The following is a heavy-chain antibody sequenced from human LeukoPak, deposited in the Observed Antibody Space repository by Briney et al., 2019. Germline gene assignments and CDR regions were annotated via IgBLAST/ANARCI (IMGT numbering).Heavy chain of an antibody. CDR1: GFTFSNYA. D-gene: IGHD1-1*01. CDR3: ARGPAGYN. CDR2: ISGSGGTT. V-gene: IGHV3-23*01. J-gene: IGHJ4*02. Sequence: GGSLRLSCEASGFTFSNYAMTWVRQAPGKGLHWVSVISGSGGTTYYADSVKGRFTTSRDNLKNTLYLQMNSRRAEDTAVYYCARGPAGYNWSQGTLVTFYS.